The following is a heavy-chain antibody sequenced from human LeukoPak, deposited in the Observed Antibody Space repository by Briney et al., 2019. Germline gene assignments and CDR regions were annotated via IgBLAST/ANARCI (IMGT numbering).Heavy chain of an antibody. CDR1: GFTVSSNY. CDR3: ARASADSSSWYDGMDV. V-gene: IGHV3-53*04. Sequence: PGGSLRLSCAASGFTVSSNYMSWVRQAPGKGLKWVSVIYSGGSTYYADSVKGRFTISRHNSKNTLYLQMNSLRAEDTAVYYCARASADSSSWYDGMDVWGQRTTVTVSS. J-gene: IGHJ6*02. CDR2: IYSGGST. D-gene: IGHD6-13*01.